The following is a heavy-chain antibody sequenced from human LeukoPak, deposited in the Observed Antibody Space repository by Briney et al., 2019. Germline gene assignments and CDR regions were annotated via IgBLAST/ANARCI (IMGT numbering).Heavy chain of an antibody. CDR2: INPNSGGT. V-gene: IGHV1-2*04. CDR3: ARDRQYCSGGSCYSGGAYYYGMDV. CDR1: GYTFTSYD. D-gene: IGHD2-15*01. J-gene: IGHJ6*02. Sequence: ASVKVSCEASGYTFTSYDINWVRQATGQGLEWMGWINPNSGGTNYAQKFQGWVTMTRDTSISTAYMELSRLRSDDTAVYYCARDRQYCSGGSCYSGGAYYYGMDVWGQGTTVTVSS.